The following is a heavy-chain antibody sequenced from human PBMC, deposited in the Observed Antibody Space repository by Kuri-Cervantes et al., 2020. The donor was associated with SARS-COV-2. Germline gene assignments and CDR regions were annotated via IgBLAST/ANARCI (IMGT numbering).Heavy chain of an antibody. Sequence: GESLKISCATSGFSFSNYAMTWVRQAPGKGLEWVSTISASGGSTYYADSVKGRFTLSRDSSKNTLYLQMNSLRPEDTAVYYCARAMVDPLCFGELLSPPDYWGQGTLVTVSS. J-gene: IGHJ4*02. CDR1: GFSFSNYA. V-gene: IGHV3-23*01. CDR3: ARAMVDPLCFGELLSPPDY. D-gene: IGHD3-10*01. CDR2: ISASGGST.